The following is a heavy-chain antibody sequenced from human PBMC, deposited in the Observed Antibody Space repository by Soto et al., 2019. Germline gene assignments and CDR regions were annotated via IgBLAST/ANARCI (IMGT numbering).Heavy chain of an antibody. CDR1: GFTFSSYA. D-gene: IGHD3-10*01. CDR3: ARDQFQQLIDY. V-gene: IGHV3-30-3*01. Sequence: GGSLRLSCAASGFTFSSYAMHWVRQAPGKGLEWVAVISYDGSNKYYADSVKGRFTISRDNSKNTLYLQMNSLRAEDTAVYYCARDQFQQLIDYWGQGTLVTVSS. CDR2: ISYDGSNK. J-gene: IGHJ4*02.